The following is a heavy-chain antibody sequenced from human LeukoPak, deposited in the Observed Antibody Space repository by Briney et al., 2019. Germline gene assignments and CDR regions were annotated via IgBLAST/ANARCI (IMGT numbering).Heavy chain of an antibody. J-gene: IGHJ6*03. Sequence: ASVKVSCKASGGTFSSYAISWVRQAPGQGLEWMGRIIPILGIANYAQKFQGRVTITADKSTSTAYIELSSLRSEDTAVYYCAREPRYCSGGSCYSPGYYYYYMDVWGKGTTVTVSS. D-gene: IGHD2-15*01. V-gene: IGHV1-69*04. CDR3: AREPRYCSGGSCYSPGYYYYYMDV. CDR1: GGTFSSYA. CDR2: IIPILGIA.